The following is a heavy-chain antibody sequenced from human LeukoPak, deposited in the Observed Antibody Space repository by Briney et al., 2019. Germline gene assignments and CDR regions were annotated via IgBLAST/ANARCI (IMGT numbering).Heavy chain of an antibody. D-gene: IGHD3-22*01. CDR2: INHSGST. CDR3: ARRGWYYDSSGFNWFDP. CDR1: GGSFSGYY. J-gene: IGHJ5*02. Sequence: PLETLSLTCAVYGGSFSGYYWSWIRQPPGKGLEWIGEINHSGSTNYNPSLKSRVTISVDTSKNQFSLKLSSVTAADTAVYYCARRGWYYDSSGFNWFDPWGQGTLVTVSS. V-gene: IGHV4-34*01.